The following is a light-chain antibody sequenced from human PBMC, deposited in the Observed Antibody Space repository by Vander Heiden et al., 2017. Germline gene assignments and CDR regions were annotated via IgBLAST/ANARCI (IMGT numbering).Light chain of an antibody. CDR1: SNDVGTYDL. J-gene: IGLJ3*02. CDR3: CTYAGSSSWV. Sequence: HSALTPPASVSGSLGQSITISCTGTSNDVGTYDLVSWYQHHPGKAPKLMIYDVTKRPSGVSNRFSGSKSGNTASLTISGLQAEDEADYHCCTYAGSSSWVFGGGTKLTVL. V-gene: IGLV2-23*02. CDR2: DVT.